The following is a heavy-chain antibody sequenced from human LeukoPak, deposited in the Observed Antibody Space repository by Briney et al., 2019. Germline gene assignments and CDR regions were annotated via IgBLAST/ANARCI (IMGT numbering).Heavy chain of an antibody. CDR3: ARGFWGWEVHY. V-gene: IGHV3-74*01. D-gene: IGHD3-16*01. J-gene: IGHJ4*02. Sequence: PGASLTLSCAASGFPFISCWMHWVRHAPGKGRVCVSRMKGDASSTNYTDSVKAPYTISRDNAKNTLFLQIDTLRAQHSAAYQCARGFWGWEVHYWRQGTGVTVS. CDR1: GFPFISCW. CDR2: MKGDASST.